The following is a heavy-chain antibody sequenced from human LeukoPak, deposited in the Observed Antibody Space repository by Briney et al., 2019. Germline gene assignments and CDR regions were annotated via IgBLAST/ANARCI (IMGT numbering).Heavy chain of an antibody. CDR3: ARGGSSDVGDY. CDR2: MNPNSGNT. Sequence: ASVKVSCKASGYTFSAYYIHWVRQATGQGLEWMGWMNPNSGNTGYAQKFQGRVTMTRNTSISTAYMELSSLRSEDTAVYYCARGGSSDVGDYWGQGTLVTVSS. V-gene: IGHV1-8*02. D-gene: IGHD6-6*01. J-gene: IGHJ4*02. CDR1: GYTFSAYY.